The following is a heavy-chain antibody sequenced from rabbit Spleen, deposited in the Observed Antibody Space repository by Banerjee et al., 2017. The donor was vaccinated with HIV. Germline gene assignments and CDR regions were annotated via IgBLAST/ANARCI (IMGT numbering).Heavy chain of an antibody. CDR3: ARDTGTSFSTYGMDL. CDR2: IAGSSSGFT. V-gene: IGHV1S40*01. J-gene: IGHJ6*01. CDR1: GLDFSGDSY. Sequence: QSLEESGGGLVKPGASLTLTCKASGLDFSGDSYDSYICWVRQAPGKGLEWISCIAGSSSGFTYSATWATGRFSISKTSSTTVTLQMTSLTVADTATYFCARDTGTSFSTYGMDLWARGPSSPS. D-gene: IGHD8-1*01.